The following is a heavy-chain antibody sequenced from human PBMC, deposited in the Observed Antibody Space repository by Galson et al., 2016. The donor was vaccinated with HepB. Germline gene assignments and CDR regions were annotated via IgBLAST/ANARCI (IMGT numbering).Heavy chain of an antibody. CDR1: GYTFNTFG. CDR3: ARDRYFGSGPRFDY. Sequence: SVKVSCKASGYTFNTFGISWVRQAPGQGLEWLGCISGHNGDPRTAQKFQGRLTVTADSSTTTAYMHLRSLRPDDTAVYYCARDRYFGSGPRFDYWGQGTVVSASS. D-gene: IGHD3-10*01. V-gene: IGHV1-18*01. CDR2: ISGHNGDP. J-gene: IGHJ4*02.